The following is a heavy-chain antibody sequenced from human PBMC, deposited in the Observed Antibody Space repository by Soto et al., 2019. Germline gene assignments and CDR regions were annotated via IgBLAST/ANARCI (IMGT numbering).Heavy chain of an antibody. D-gene: IGHD3-22*01. CDR2: ISYDGSNK. CDR1: GFTFSSYA. Sequence: GGSLRLSCAASGFTFSSYAMHWVRQAPGKGLEWVAVISYDGSNKYYADSVKGRFTISRDNSKNTLYLQMNSLRAEDTAVYYCARDAMDYYDSSGYLGAFDIWGQGTMVTVSS. J-gene: IGHJ3*02. V-gene: IGHV3-30-3*01. CDR3: ARDAMDYYDSSGYLGAFDI.